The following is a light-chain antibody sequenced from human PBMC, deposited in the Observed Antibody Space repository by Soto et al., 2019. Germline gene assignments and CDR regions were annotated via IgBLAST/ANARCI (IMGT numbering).Light chain of an antibody. J-gene: IGKJ1*01. V-gene: IGKV1-5*03. Sequence: DIQMTQSPSTLSGSVGDRVTITCRASQTISSWLAWYQQKPGKAPKLLIYKASTLKSGVPSRFSGSGPGTEFTLTISSLQPDDFATYYCQQYSSYWTFGQGTKV. CDR3: QQYSSYWT. CDR1: QTISSW. CDR2: KAS.